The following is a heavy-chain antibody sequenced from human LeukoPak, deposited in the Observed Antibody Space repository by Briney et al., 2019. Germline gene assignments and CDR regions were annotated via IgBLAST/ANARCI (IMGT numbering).Heavy chain of an antibody. CDR3: ARDLRSSSGSIYYYYYYMDV. CDR2: IIPIFGTA. V-gene: IGHV1-69*06. J-gene: IGHJ6*03. D-gene: IGHD6-6*01. Sequence: SVKVSCKASGGTFSSYAISWVRQAPGQGLEWMGGIIPIFGTANYAQKFQGRVTITADKSTSTAYMELSSLRSEDTAVYYCARDLRSSSGSIYYYYYYMDVWGKGTTVTVSS. CDR1: GGTFSSYA.